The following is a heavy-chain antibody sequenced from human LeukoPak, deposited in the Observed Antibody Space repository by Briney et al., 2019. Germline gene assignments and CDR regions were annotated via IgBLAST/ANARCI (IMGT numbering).Heavy chain of an antibody. CDR3: AARGHVDDGGYSDF. CDR2: SDTGGGT. V-gene: IGHV3-23*01. D-gene: IGHD1-1*01. Sequence: LSGGSQRPACAASGFTVSDYAMSWVRQAPGKGLDWVSASDTGGGTYYADSVKVRFTISRDNSKSTLYLEMNSLTAEDTAVYYCAARGHVDDGGYSDFWCQGTLVTVSS. J-gene: IGHJ4*02. CDR1: GFTVSDYA.